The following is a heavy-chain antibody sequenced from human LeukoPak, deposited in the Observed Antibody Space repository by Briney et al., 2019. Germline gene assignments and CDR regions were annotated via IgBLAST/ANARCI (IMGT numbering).Heavy chain of an antibody. CDR1: GGSFSGYY. J-gene: IGHJ3*02. CDR2: INHSGST. V-gene: IGHV4-34*01. Sequence: SETLSLTCAVYGGSFSGYYWSWIRQPPGKGLEWIGEINHSGSTNYNPSLKSRVTISVDTSKNQFSLKLSSVTAADTAVYYCAREYTYDFWSGYYGGVGAFDIWGQGTMVTVSS. D-gene: IGHD3-3*01. CDR3: AREYTYDFWSGYYGGVGAFDI.